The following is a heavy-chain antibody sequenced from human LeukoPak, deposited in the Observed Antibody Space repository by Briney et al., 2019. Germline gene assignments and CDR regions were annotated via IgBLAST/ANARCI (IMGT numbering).Heavy chain of an antibody. CDR2: INPSGGST. J-gene: IGHJ4*02. D-gene: IGHD3-10*01. CDR3: ARDTPGGRDYMVRGVSVDY. CDR1: GYTFTDYY. Sequence: GASVKLSCKASGYTFTDYYMHWVRQAPGQGLEWMGIINPSGGSTRYAQKFQGRVTMTRDTSTSTVYMELSSLRSEDTAVYYCARDTPGGRDYMVRGVSVDYWGRGTLVTVSS. V-gene: IGHV1-46*01.